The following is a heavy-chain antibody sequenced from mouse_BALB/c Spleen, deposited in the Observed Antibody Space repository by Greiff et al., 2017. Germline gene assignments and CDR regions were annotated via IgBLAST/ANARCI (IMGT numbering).Heavy chain of an antibody. D-gene: IGHD1-1*01. J-gene: IGHJ4*01. Sequence: ESGPGLVKPSQSLSLTCSVTGYSITSGYYWHWNRQFPGNKLEWMGYISYDGSNNYNPSLKNRISITRDTSKNQFFLKLNSVTTEDTATYCCARDRDYGSSYAMDYWGQGTSVTVSS. CDR2: ISYDGSN. V-gene: IGHV3-6*02. CDR1: GYSITSGYY. CDR3: ARDRDYGSSYAMDY.